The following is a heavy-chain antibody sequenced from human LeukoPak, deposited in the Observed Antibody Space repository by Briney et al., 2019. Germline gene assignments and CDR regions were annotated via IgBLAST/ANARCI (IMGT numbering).Heavy chain of an antibody. CDR1: GGSIDNSH. CDR2: IYNRGTT. J-gene: IGHJ6*02. Sequence: SETLSLTCTVSGGSIDNSHWTWIRQPPGKGLEWIGCIYNRGTTIYNPSLRSRLTISVDTSKNQLSLRLSSVTAADTAAYFCARDSPTSPPAYYVMDVWGRGTTVTVSS. D-gene: IGHD2-2*01. V-gene: IGHV4-59*12. CDR3: ARDSPTSPPAYYVMDV.